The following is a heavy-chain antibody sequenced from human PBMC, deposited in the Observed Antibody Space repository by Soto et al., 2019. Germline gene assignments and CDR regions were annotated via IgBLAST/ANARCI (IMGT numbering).Heavy chain of an antibody. Sequence: XGSLKLSCAAAGCTFSSYAMSWVRQAPGRGLHWVSAIVGSGGSTYYADSVKGRFTISRDNSKKTLYRQMNSLRAEDTAVYYCAKDGAFYDFWSGFSMDVWGQGTTVTSP. CDR3: AKDGAFYDFWSGFSMDV. D-gene: IGHD3-3*01. CDR1: GCTFSSYA. J-gene: IGHJ6*02. CDR2: IVGSGGST. V-gene: IGHV3-23*01.